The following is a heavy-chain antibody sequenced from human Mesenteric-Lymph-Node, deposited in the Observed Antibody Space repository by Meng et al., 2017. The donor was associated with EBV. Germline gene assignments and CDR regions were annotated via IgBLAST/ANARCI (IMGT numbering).Heavy chain of an antibody. D-gene: IGHD4-23*01. CDR2: INHSGGT. V-gene: IGHV4-34*02. J-gene: IGHJ4*02. Sequence: QGQFQQWGAGLLKPSETLSLTCAFYGDSFSGYFWSWIRQPLGKGLEWIGEINHSGGTNYNPSLESRVTISVDASKNQFSLKLRSVTAADTAVYYCARGGGVLTPLDYWGQGGLVTVS. CDR3: ARGGGVLTPLDY. CDR1: GDSFSGYF.